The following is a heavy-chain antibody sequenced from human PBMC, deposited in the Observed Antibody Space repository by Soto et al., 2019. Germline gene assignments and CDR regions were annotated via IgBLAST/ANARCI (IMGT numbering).Heavy chain of an antibody. D-gene: IGHD2-2*01. J-gene: IGHJ4*02. CDR3: AKDSTFILVPAARSDDY. CDR1: GFTFSSYA. Sequence: GESLKISCAASGFTFSSYAMSWVRQAPGKGLEWVSAISGSGGSTYYADSVKGRFTISRDNSKNTLYLQMNSLRAEDTAVYYCAKDSTFILVPAARSDDYWGQGTLVTVSS. V-gene: IGHV3-23*01. CDR2: ISGSGGST.